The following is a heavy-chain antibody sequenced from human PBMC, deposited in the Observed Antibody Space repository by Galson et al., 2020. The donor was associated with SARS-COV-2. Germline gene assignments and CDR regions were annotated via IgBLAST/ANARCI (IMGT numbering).Heavy chain of an antibody. CDR2: IYYSGST. J-gene: IGHJ4*02. V-gene: IGHV4-30-4*01. CDR3: ARTGGVPLRIYYFDY. CDR1: GGSISSGDYY. D-gene: IGHD2-15*01. Sequence: SETLSLTCTVSGGSISSGDYYWSWIRQPPGKGLEWIGYIYYSGSTYYNPSLKSRVTISVDTSKNQFSLKLSSVTAADTAVYYCARTGGVPLRIYYFDYWGQGTLVTVSS.